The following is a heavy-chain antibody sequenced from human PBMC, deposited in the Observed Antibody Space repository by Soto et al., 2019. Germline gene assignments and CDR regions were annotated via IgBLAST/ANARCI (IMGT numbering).Heavy chain of an antibody. CDR3: AREGDVPYYYYGMDV. J-gene: IGHJ6*02. CDR1: GYTYTRYG. D-gene: IGHD2-21*02. CDR2: ISGYDGRT. Sequence: QVHLVQSGAEVKKPGASVKVSCETSGYTYTRYGIGRVRQAPGQGLEWMGWISGYDGRTNFAQKVQDRVTMTTDTSTNTVYMELRSLRSDDTAVYYCAREGDVPYYYYGMDVWGQGTTVTVSS. V-gene: IGHV1-18*01.